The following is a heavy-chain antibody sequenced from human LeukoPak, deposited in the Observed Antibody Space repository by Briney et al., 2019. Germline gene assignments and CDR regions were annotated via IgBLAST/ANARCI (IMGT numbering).Heavy chain of an antibody. J-gene: IGHJ5*02. Sequence: PGGSLRLSCAASGFTFSSYSMSWVRQAPGKGLEWVSVIYSGGSTYYADSVKGRFTISRHNSKNTLYLQMNSLRAEDTAVYYCARVAVTYAYWFDPWGQGTLVTVSS. V-gene: IGHV3-53*04. D-gene: IGHD2-21*02. CDR1: GFTFSSYS. CDR3: ARVAVTYAYWFDP. CDR2: IYSGGST.